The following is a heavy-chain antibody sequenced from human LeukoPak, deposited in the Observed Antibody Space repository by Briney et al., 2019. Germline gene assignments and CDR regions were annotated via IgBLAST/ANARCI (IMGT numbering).Heavy chain of an antibody. D-gene: IGHD2-2*01. CDR1: GFTLSSYS. J-gene: IGHJ6*03. CDR3: ARDHPLYCSSTSCFYYYMDV. Sequence: GGSLRLSCAASGFTLSSYSMHGVRQAPGKGLEWVAVISYDGNNRYYIDSVRGRFTISRDSSENTLYLQMHSLRAEDTAVYYCARDHPLYCSSTSCFYYYMDVWGKGTTVTVSS. V-gene: IGHV3-30*04. CDR2: ISYDGNNR.